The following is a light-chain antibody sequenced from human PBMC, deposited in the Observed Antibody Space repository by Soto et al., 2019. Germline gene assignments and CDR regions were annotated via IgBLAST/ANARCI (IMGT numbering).Light chain of an antibody. CDR2: ADD. V-gene: IGLV1-47*01. CDR3: AAWDDSLRAPV. Sequence: QSVLTQPPSASATPGQRITISCFGSSSNIGSNYGYWYQQLPGTAPKLLISADDERPSGVPDRFSGSKSGTSASLAISGVRSEDGADYFCAAWDDSLRAPVFGGGTKLTV. J-gene: IGLJ2*01. CDR1: SSNIGSNY.